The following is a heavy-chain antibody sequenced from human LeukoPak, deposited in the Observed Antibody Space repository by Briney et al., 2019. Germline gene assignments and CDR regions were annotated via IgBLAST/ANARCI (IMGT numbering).Heavy chain of an antibody. V-gene: IGHV1-69*06. CDR1: GGTFSSYA. CDR2: IIPIFGTA. D-gene: IGHD5-24*01. Sequence: SVEVSCKASGGTFSSYAISWVRQAPGQGLEWMGGIIPIFGTANYAQKFQGRVTITADKSTSTAYMELSSLRSEDTAVYYCAREFGRWLQFGNWFDPWGQGTLVTVSS. J-gene: IGHJ5*02. CDR3: AREFGRWLQFGNWFDP.